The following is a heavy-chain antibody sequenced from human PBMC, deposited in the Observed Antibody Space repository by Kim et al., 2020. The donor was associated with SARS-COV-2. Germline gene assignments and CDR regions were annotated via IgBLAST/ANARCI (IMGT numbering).Heavy chain of an antibody. CDR2: IYYSGST. D-gene: IGHD3-9*01. CDR1: GGSISSYY. V-gene: IGHV4-59*08. CDR3: ASTNAYDILTGYGMDV. J-gene: IGHJ6*02. Sequence: SETLSLTCTVSGGSISSYYWSCIRQPPGNGLEWIGYIYYSGSTNYNPSLKSRVTISVDTSKNQFSLKLSSVTAADTAVYYCASTNAYDILTGYGMDVWGQGTTVTVSS.